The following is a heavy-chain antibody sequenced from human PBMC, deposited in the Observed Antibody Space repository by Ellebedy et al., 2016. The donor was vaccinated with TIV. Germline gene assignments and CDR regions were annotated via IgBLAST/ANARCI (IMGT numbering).Heavy chain of an antibody. CDR3: ARGLARDY. CDR1: GGSISSGNYW. Sequence: MPSETLSLTCTVSGGSISSGNYWWGWIRQPPGKGLELIGTMYYRGSTYYNPSLKSRVTISVDTSKNQFSLNLSSVTAADTAVYYCARGLARDYWGQGTLVTVSS. J-gene: IGHJ4*02. CDR2: MYYRGST. V-gene: IGHV4-39*07.